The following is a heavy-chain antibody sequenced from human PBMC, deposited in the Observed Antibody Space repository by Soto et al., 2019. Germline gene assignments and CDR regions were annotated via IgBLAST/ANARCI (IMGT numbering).Heavy chain of an antibody. CDR3: ARGMVAPSGDFDY. CDR2: INPSGGST. J-gene: IGHJ4*02. CDR1: GYTFTNYY. Sequence: QVQLVQSGAEVKKPGASVKVSCKASGYTFTNYYMHWVRQAPGQGSEWMGIINPSGGSTSYTQKFKGRVTMTRDTSTSTVYMELSSLRSEDTAVYYCARGMVAPSGDFDYWGQGTLITVYS. D-gene: IGHD5-12*01. V-gene: IGHV1-46*01.